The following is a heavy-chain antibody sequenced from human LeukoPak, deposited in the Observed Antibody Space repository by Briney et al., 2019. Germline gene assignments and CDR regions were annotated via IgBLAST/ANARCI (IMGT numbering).Heavy chain of an antibody. D-gene: IGHD2-15*01. CDR1: GGSFSGYY. Sequence: SETLSLTCAVYGGSFSGYYRSWIRQPPGKGLEWIGEINHSGSTNYNPSLKSRVTISVDTSKSQFSLKLSSVTAADTAVYYCARVWVVAKNWFDPWGQGTLVTVSS. CDR3: ARVWVVAKNWFDP. CDR2: INHSGST. J-gene: IGHJ5*02. V-gene: IGHV4-34*01.